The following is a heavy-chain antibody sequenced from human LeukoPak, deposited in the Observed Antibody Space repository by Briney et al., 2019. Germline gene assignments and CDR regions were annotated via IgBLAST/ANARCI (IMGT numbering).Heavy chain of an antibody. CDR1: GYTFTSYY. CDR3: ASTLIQGGSYYFDY. V-gene: IGHV1-46*01. Sequence: ASVKVSCKTSGYTFTSYYIHWERQAPGQGLDWMGIINPSTGSTNYAQKFQGRVTMTRDTSTSTGYMELSNLRSEDTAMYFCASTLIQGGSYYFDYWGQGALVTVSS. J-gene: IGHJ4*02. D-gene: IGHD1-26*01. CDR2: INPSTGST.